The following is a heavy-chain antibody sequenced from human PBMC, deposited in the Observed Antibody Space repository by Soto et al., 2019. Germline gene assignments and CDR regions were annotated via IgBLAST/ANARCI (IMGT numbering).Heavy chain of an antibody. V-gene: IGHV3-30*18. CDR2: ISYDGSNK. CDR3: AKDSPDTPFDY. CDR1: GFTFSSYG. J-gene: IGHJ4*02. D-gene: IGHD5-18*01. Sequence: GGSLRLSCAASGFTFSSYGMHWVRQAPGKGLEWVAVISYDGSNKYYADSVKGRFTISRDNSKNTLYLQMNSLRAEDTAVYYCAKDSPDTPFDYWGQGTLVTVSS.